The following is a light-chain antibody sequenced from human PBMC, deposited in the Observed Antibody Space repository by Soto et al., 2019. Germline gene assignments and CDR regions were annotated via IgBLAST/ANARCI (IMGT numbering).Light chain of an antibody. CDR2: DAS. J-gene: IGKJ1*01. Sequence: EIVMTQSPATLSVSPGESATLSCRASQSVTNNLAWYQQKPGQAPRLLIYDASTRATGFPARFSGSGSGTEFTLTISSLQSEDFAVYYCQQYNNWPPGTFGQGTKVDIK. CDR1: QSVTNN. CDR3: QQYNNWPPGT. V-gene: IGKV3-15*01.